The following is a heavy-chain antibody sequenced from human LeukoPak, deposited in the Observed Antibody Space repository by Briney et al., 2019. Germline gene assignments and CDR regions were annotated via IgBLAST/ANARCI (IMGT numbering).Heavy chain of an antibody. V-gene: IGHV3-23*01. D-gene: IGHD3-22*01. CDR1: GLTFSSYA. Sequence: GGSLRLSCAASGLTFSSYAMSWVRQAPGKGLEWVSAISGSGGSTYYADSVKGRFTISRDNSKNTLYLQMNSLRAEDTAVYYCAKDYPSPYYYDSSSHFDYWGQGTLVTVSS. CDR3: AKDYPSPYYYDSSSHFDY. J-gene: IGHJ4*02. CDR2: ISGSGGST.